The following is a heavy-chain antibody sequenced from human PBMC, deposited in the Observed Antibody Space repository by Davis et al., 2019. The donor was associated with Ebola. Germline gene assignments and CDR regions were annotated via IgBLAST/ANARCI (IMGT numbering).Heavy chain of an antibody. D-gene: IGHD3-22*01. J-gene: IGHJ6*02. Sequence: GESLKISCAASGFTFSSYAMHWVRQAPGKGLEWVAVISYDGSNKYYADSVKGRFTISRDNSKNTLYLQMNSLRAEDTAVYYCARDEGNYDYLYYYYGMDVWGQGTTVTVSS. CDR2: ISYDGSNK. CDR1: GFTFSSYA. CDR3: ARDEGNYDYLYYYYGMDV. V-gene: IGHV3-30-3*01.